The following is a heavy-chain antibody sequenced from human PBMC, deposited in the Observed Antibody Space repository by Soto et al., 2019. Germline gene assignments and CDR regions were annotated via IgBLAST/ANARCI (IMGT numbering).Heavy chain of an antibody. J-gene: IGHJ4*01. Sequence: EVHLVESGGGLVQPGGSLRLSCAASGFTFSSYWMSWVRQAPGKGLEWVANIKQDGSDEYSVDSVKGRFTVSRDNAKNSLFQQLKSQRAEDTAVYYCATSAAAPGHHWGQGTLVTVSS. CDR3: ATSAAAPGHH. CDR2: IKQDGSDE. D-gene: IGHD6-13*01. CDR1: GFTFSSYW. V-gene: IGHV3-7*01.